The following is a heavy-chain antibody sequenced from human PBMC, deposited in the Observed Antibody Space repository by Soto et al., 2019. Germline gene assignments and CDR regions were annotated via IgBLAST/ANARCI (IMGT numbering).Heavy chain of an antibody. J-gene: IGHJ5*02. Sequence: GGSLRLSCAASGFTFSSYSMNWVRQAPGKGLEWVSYISSSSSTIYYADSVKGRFTISRDNAKNSLYLQMNSLRDEDTAVYYSASSYDFWSGYAHNGFAPWGQGTLVTVSS. CDR1: GFTFSSYS. V-gene: IGHV3-48*02. D-gene: IGHD3-3*01. CDR2: ISSSSSTI. CDR3: ASSYDFWSGYAHNGFAP.